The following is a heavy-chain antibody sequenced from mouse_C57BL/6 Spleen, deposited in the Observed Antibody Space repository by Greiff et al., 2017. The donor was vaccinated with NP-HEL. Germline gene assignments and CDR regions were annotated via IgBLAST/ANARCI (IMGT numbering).Heavy chain of an antibody. CDR3: ARRSEDYGAMDY. Sequence: QVQLQQSGAELVKPGASVKMSCKASGYTFTSYWITWVKQRPGQGLEWIGDIYPGSGSTNYNEKFKSKATLTVEKSSSTVYLELSRLTSDDSAVYYCARRSEDYGAMDYWGQGTSVTVSS. CDR1: GYTFTSYW. D-gene: IGHD1-1*02. J-gene: IGHJ4*01. CDR2: IYPGSGST. V-gene: IGHV1-55*01.